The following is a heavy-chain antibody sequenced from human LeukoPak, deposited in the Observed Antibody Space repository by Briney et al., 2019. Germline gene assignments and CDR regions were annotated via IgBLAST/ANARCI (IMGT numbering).Heavy chain of an antibody. CDR2: IRYDGSNK. V-gene: IGHV3-30*02. D-gene: IGHD2-15*01. Sequence: PGGSLRPSCAASGFTFSSYGMHWVRQAPGKGLEWVAFIRYDGSNKYYADSVKGRFTISRDNSKNTLYLQMNSLRAEDTAVYYCAKDLYCSGGSCYPYGMDVWGQGTTVTVSS. J-gene: IGHJ6*02. CDR3: AKDLYCSGGSCYPYGMDV. CDR1: GFTFSSYG.